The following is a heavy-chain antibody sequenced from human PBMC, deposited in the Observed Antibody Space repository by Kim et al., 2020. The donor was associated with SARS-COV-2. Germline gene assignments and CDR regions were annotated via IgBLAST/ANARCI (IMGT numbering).Heavy chain of an antibody. CDR2: ISGSGGST. D-gene: IGHD3-10*01. CDR3: ASPVTMVRGAPDY. Sequence: GGSLRLSCAASGFTFSSYAMSWVRQAPGKGLEWVSAISGSGGSTYYADSVKGRFTISRDNSKNTLYLQMNSLRAEDTAVYYCASPVTMVRGAPDYWGQGTLVTVSS. J-gene: IGHJ4*02. V-gene: IGHV3-23*01. CDR1: GFTFSSYA.